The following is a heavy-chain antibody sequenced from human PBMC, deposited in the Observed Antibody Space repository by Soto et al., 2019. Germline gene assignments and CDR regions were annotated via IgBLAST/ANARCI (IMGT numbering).Heavy chain of an antibody. J-gene: IGHJ4*02. V-gene: IGHV4-59*08. CDR3: ARRYSSSFDY. CDR1: GGSISSYY. D-gene: IGHD6-13*01. Sequence: SETLSLTCTVSGGSISSYYWNWIRQPPGKGLEWIGYIYYSGSTNYNPSLKSRVTISVDTSKNQFSLKLSSVTAADTAVYYCARRYSSSFDYWGQGTLVTVSS. CDR2: IYYSGST.